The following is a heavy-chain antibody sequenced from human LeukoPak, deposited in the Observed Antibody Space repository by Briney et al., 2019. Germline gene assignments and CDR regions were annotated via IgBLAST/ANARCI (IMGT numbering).Heavy chain of an antibody. CDR1: GFTFSSYW. D-gene: IGHD3-10*01. V-gene: IGHV3-74*01. Sequence: GGSLRLSCAASGFTFSSYWMHWVRQAPGKGLVWVSRINTDGSSTSYADSVKGRFIISRDNAKNTLYLQMNSLRAEDTAVYYCARVRTGYYYMDVWGKGTTVTVSS. CDR3: ARVRTGYYYMDV. J-gene: IGHJ6*03. CDR2: INTDGSST.